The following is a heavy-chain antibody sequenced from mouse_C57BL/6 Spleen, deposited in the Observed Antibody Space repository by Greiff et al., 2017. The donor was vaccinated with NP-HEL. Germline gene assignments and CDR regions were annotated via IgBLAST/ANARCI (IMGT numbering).Heavy chain of an antibody. CDR2: ISSGGDYI. CDR1: GFTFSSYA. V-gene: IGHV5-9-1*02. CDR3: TRVEGLTGTPYYFDY. J-gene: IGHJ2*01. D-gene: IGHD4-1*01. Sequence: EVKVVESGEGLVKPGGSLKLSCAASGFTFSSYAMSWVRQTPEKRLEWVAYISSGGDYIYYADTVKGRFTISRDNARNTLYLQMSSLKSEDTAMYYCTRVEGLTGTPYYFDYWGQGTTLTVSS.